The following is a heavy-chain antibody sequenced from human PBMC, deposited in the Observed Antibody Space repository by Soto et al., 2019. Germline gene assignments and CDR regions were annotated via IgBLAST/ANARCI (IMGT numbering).Heavy chain of an antibody. CDR2: ISSNGGST. Sequence: EVQLVESGGGLVQPGGSLRLSCAASGFTFSRYAMYWVRQAPGKGLEYVSVISSNGGSTYYANSVKGRFTISRDNSKNTLYLQMGSLRAEDMAVYYCARDGYGDYSFDYWGQGTLVTVSS. CDR1: GFTFSRYA. D-gene: IGHD4-17*01. J-gene: IGHJ4*02. CDR3: ARDGYGDYSFDY. V-gene: IGHV3-64*01.